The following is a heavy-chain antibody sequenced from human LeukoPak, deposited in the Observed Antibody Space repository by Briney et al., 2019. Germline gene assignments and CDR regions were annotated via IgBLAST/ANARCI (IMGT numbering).Heavy chain of an antibody. V-gene: IGHV3-66*04. J-gene: IGHJ4*02. Sequence: GGSLRLSCAVSGFTFSDHFLDWVRQAPGKGLEWVSTIRSDGTTDYADSVKGRFTISRDDSKNTLYLQMNSLRVEDTAVYSCARRRGGYGEGELDYWGQGTLVTVSS. CDR3: ARRRGGYGEGELDY. D-gene: IGHD4-17*01. CDR1: GFTFSDHF. CDR2: IRSDGTT.